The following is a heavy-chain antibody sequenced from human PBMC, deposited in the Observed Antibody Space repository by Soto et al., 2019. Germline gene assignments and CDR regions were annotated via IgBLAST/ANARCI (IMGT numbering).Heavy chain of an antibody. V-gene: IGHV3-64D*08. Sequence: PGGSLRLSCSASGFTFSSYAMHRVRQAPGKGLEYVSAISSNGGSTYYADSVKGRFTISRDNSKNTLYLQMSSLRAEDTAVYYCVKDLGNTRYYDFWSGYFGSSAGYYYYGMDVWGQGTTVTVSS. D-gene: IGHD3-3*01. CDR2: ISSNGGST. J-gene: IGHJ6*02. CDR3: VKDLGNTRYYDFWSGYFGSSAGYYYYGMDV. CDR1: GFTFSSYA.